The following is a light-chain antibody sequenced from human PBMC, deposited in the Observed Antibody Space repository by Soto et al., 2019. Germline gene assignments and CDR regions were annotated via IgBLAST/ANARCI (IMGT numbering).Light chain of an antibody. CDR3: QKYDSAPRA. CDR1: QVIFNY. Sequence: DIEMTQSPSSLSASIGDRVTITCRASQVIFNYLAWFQQKPGRAPKLLIYDASRLRTGVPSRFSGSRSGTDFTLTISSLQPEDIATYYCQKYDSAPRAFGQGTKV. CDR2: DAS. J-gene: IGKJ1*01. V-gene: IGKV1-27*01.